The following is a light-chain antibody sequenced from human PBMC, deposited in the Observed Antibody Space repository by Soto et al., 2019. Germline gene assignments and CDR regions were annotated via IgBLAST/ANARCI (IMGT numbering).Light chain of an antibody. J-gene: IGLJ1*01. V-gene: IGLV2-14*01. CDR1: SSDVGSYNY. CDR2: EVS. Sequence: QSVLTQPASVSGSPGQSITISCTGTSSDVGSYNYVSWYQQHPGKAPKLMIYEVSDRPSGISSRFSGSKSGNTASLTISGLQNEEEDDYYCSSYTSSSTLFGTGTKSP. CDR3: SSYTSSSTL.